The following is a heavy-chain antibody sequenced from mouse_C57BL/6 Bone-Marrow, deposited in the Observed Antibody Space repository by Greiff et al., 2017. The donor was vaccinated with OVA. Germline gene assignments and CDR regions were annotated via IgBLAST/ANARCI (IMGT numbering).Heavy chain of an antibody. CDR1: GFNIKNTY. Sequence: QVQLQQSVAELVRPGASVKLSCTASGFNIKNTYMHWVKQRPEQGLEWIGRIDPNSGGTKYNEKFKSKATLTVDKPSSTAYMQLSSLTSEDSAVYYCARWAYLRRDYAMDYWGQGTSVTVSS. CDR2: IDPNSGGT. CDR3: ARWAYLRRDYAMDY. J-gene: IGHJ4*01. D-gene: IGHD2-10*01. V-gene: IGHV1-72*01.